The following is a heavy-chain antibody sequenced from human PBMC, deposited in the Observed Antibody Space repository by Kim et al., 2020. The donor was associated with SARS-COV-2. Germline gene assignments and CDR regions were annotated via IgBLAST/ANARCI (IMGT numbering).Heavy chain of an antibody. CDR3: AKSFSGSYFGYVY. J-gene: IGHJ4*02. D-gene: IGHD1-26*01. Sequence: GGSLRLSCAASGFTFNTYGMHWVRQAPGKGLEWVAVISYDGSNKYYADSVKGRFTISRDNSKNTLYLQMNSLRNEDTAVYYCAKSFSGSYFGYVYWCRGTLV. CDR1: GFTFNTYG. V-gene: IGHV3-30*18. CDR2: ISYDGSNK.